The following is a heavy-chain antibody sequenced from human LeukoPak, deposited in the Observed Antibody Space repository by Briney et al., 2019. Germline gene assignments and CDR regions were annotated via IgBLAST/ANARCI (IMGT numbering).Heavy chain of an antibody. Sequence: SETLSLTCTVSNYSISSGYYWGWIRQPPGKGLEWIGNIYHSGSTYYNPSLKSRVTISVDTSKSQFSLKLSSVTAADTAVYYCARAISSSWYHFDGYYYMDVWGKGTTVTISS. CDR1: NYSISSGYY. CDR3: ARAISSSWYHFDGYYYMDV. CDR2: IYHSGST. J-gene: IGHJ6*03. D-gene: IGHD6-13*01. V-gene: IGHV4-38-2*02.